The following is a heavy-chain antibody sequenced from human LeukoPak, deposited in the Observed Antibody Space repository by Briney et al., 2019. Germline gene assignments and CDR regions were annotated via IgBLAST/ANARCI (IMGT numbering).Heavy chain of an antibody. CDR2: IKTKANGRTK. D-gene: IGHD6-13*01. Sequence: PGGSLRLSCAASGFTFTNAWMNWVRQAPGKGLEWVGCIKTKANGRTKDYSAPVKARFTISRDDSRNTLYLQMNSLKTEDTAVYYCTTDDLDSSSCVGLDYWGQGTLVTVSS. CDR1: GFTFTNAW. V-gene: IGHV3-15*01. J-gene: IGHJ4*02. CDR3: TTDDLDSSSCVGLDY.